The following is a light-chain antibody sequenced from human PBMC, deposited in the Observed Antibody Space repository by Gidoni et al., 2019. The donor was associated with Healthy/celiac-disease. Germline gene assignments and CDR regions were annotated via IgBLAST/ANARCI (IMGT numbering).Light chain of an antibody. CDR2: EVS. J-gene: IGLJ3*02. Sequence: QSSLPHPPSASGSPAQSVTISCTGTSSDVGGYNYVSWYQQHPSKAPKLMIYEVSKRHSGVTDRFSGSKSGNTAYLTVSGLQAEDEADYYCSSYAGSNNLEVFGGGTKLTVI. CDR3: SSYAGSNNLEV. CDR1: SSDVGGYNY. V-gene: IGLV2-8*01.